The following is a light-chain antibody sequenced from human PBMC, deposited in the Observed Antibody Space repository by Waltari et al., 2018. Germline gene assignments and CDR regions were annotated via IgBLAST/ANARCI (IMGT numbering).Light chain of an antibody. Sequence: QSALTQPASVSGSPGQSIPVSCTGTSSDIGHFNSVSWYQQHPGKAPKLLIYDVNNRPSGVSNRFSGSKSGNTASLTISGLQAEDEADYFCSSYTTSTTEVFGGGTKVTVL. CDR3: SSYTTSTTEV. J-gene: IGLJ2*01. CDR1: SSDIGHFNS. V-gene: IGLV2-14*03. CDR2: DVN.